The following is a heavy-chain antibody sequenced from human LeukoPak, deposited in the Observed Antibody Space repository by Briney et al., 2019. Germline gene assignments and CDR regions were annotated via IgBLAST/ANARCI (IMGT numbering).Heavy chain of an antibody. CDR3: ARRGDTVLFDY. D-gene: IGHD5-18*01. CDR2: INAANGNT. Sequence: ASVKVSCKASGYTFKSYAMHWVRQAPGQRLEWMGYINAANGNTRYSQEFQGRVTITRDISASTAYMELSSLRSEDMAVYYCARRGDTVLFDYWGQGTLVTVSS. J-gene: IGHJ4*02. CDR1: GYTFKSYA. V-gene: IGHV1-3*03.